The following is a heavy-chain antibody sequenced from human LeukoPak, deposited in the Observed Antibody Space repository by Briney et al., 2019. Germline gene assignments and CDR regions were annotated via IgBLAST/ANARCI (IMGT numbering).Heavy chain of an antibody. D-gene: IGHD5-18*01. Sequence: SETLSLTCAVYGGSFSGYYWSWIRQPPGKGLEWIGYIYYSGSTNYNPSLKSRVTISVDTSKNQFSLKLSSVTAADTAVYYCARHGYEHIDPWGQGTLVTVSS. V-gene: IGHV4-59*08. CDR3: ARHGYEHIDP. CDR2: IYYSGST. J-gene: IGHJ5*02. CDR1: GGSFSGYY.